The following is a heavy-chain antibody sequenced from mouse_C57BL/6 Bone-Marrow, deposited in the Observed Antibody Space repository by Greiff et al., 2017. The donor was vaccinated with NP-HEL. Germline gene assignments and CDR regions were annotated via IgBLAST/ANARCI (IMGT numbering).Heavy chain of an antibody. CDR2: IRNKANGYTT. Sequence: EVQRVESGGGLVQPGGSLSLSCAASGFTFTDYYMSWVRQPPGKALEWLGFIRNKANGYTTEYSASVKGRFTISRDNSQSILYLQMNALRAEDSATYYCASSLPLYAMDYWGQGTSVTVSS. V-gene: IGHV7-3*01. CDR3: ASSLPLYAMDY. D-gene: IGHD5-5*01. CDR1: GFTFTDYY. J-gene: IGHJ4*01.